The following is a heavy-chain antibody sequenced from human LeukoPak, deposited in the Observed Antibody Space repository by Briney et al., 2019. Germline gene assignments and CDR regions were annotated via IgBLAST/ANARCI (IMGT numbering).Heavy chain of an antibody. CDR3: ATTHYDVLTGSYAGFDY. CDR2: IFNSGST. V-gene: IGHV4-30-4*01. J-gene: IGHJ4*02. CDR1: GGSISSGDYY. D-gene: IGHD3-9*01. Sequence: SQTLSLTCTVSGGSISSGDYYWSWIRQPPGKGLEWIGYIFNSGSTYYNPSLKSRVTISVDTSKNQFSLKLSSVTAADTAMYHCATTHYDVLTGSYAGFDYWGQGILVTASS.